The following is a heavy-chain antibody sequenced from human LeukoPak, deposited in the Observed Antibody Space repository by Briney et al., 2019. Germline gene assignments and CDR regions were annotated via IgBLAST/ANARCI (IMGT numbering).Heavy chain of an antibody. D-gene: IGHD2-2*01. J-gene: IGHJ4*02. CDR1: GGSFSGYY. CDR2: INHSGST. V-gene: IGHV4-34*01. CDR3: ARGHPSSVPHYFDY. Sequence: SETLSLTCAVYGGSFSGYYWSLIRQPPGKGLEWIGEINHSGSTNYNPSLKSRVTISVDASKNQFSLKLSSVTAADTAVYYCARGHPSSVPHYFDYWGQGTLVTVSS.